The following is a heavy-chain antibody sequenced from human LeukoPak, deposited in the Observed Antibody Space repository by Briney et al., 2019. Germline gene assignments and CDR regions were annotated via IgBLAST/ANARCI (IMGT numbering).Heavy chain of an antibody. J-gene: IGHJ4*02. V-gene: IGHV6-1*01. Sequence: SQTLSLTCAISGDSVSSSSAAWNWLRQSPSRGLEWLGRTYYRSKWYSDFAGSARSRITINADTSKNQFSLQLESVTPDDTAVYYCARYTSTWYLDYWGQGTLVTVSS. CDR2: TYYRSKWYS. D-gene: IGHD6-13*01. CDR3: ARYTSTWYLDY. CDR1: GDSVSSSSAA.